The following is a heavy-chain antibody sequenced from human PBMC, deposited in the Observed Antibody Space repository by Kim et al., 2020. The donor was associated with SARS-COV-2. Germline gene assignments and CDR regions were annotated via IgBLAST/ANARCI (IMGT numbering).Heavy chain of an antibody. Sequence: SETLSLTCAVYGGSFSGYYWSWIRQPPGKGLEWIGEINHSGSTNYNPSLKSRVTISVDTSKNQFSLKLSSVTAADTAVYYCARGRYSSGWYCPGYCYGM. CDR2: INHSGST. D-gene: IGHD6-19*01. J-gene: IGHJ6*01. CDR1: GGSFSGYY. V-gene: IGHV4-34*01. CDR3: ARGRYSSGWYCPGYCYGM.